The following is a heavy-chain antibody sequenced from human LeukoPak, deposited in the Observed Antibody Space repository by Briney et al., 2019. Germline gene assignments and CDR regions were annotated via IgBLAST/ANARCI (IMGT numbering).Heavy chain of an antibody. D-gene: IGHD1-14*01. CDR2: IDPNSGDT. CDR1: GYTFTGYY. V-gene: IGHV1-2*02. Sequence: ASVKVSCKASGYTFTGYYIHWVRQAPGQGLEWMGRIDPNSGDTNYAQNFQGGVTMTTDTSITTAYMELSRLRSDDTAVYYCARDRGAGRYFYFDHWGQGTLVNVS. CDR3: ARDRGAGRYFYFDH. J-gene: IGHJ4*02.